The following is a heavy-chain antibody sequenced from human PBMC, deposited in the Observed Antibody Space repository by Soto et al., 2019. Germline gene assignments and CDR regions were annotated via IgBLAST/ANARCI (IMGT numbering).Heavy chain of an antibody. CDR3: STRAYDTNGYYRFDP. J-gene: IGHJ5*01. CDR1: CGSFIGHS. D-gene: IGHD3-22*01. V-gene: IGHV4-34*01. Sequence: KPSETLSLTCAVYCGSFIGHSWTWIRQSPGKGLEWIGDINHSGRVNYSPSLKSRVTISLDTSKNQFSLTLSAVTAADTAMYYCSTRAYDTNGYYRFDPWGQGTLVTVSS. CDR2: INHSGRV.